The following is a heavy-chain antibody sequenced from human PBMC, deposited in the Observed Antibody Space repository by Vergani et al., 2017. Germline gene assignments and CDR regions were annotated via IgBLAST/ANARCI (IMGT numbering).Heavy chain of an antibody. CDR1: GFTFSSYG. J-gene: IGHJ4*02. V-gene: IGHV3-33*06. CDR2: IWYDGSNK. Sequence: QVQLVESGGGVVQPGRYLRLSCEASGFTFSSYGMHWVRQAPGKGLEVVAVIWYDGSNKYYADSVKGRFTISRDNSKNTLYLQMNSLRAEDTAVYYCAKEAAAGTPTFDYWGQGTLVTVSS. CDR3: AKEAAAGTPTFDY. D-gene: IGHD6-13*01.